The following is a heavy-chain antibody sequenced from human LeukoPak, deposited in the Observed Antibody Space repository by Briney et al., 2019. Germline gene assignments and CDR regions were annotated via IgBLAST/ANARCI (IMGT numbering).Heavy chain of an antibody. V-gene: IGHV4-34*01. D-gene: IGHD3-10*01. CDR2: INHSGST. Sequence: SETLSLTCAVYGGSFSGYYLSWIRQPPGKGLEWIGVINHSGSTNYNPSLKSRVTISLDTSKNQFSQKLSSVTAAATAVYYFSKRNYYGPGRYYHVNWFDPWGQGTLVTVSS. CDR3: SKRNYYGPGRYYHVNWFDP. J-gene: IGHJ5*02. CDR1: GGSFSGYY.